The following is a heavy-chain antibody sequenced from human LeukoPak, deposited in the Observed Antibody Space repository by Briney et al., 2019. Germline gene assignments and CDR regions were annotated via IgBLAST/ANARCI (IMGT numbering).Heavy chain of an antibody. CDR1: GFTFSTYA. J-gene: IGHJ4*02. CDR2: IRYDGSNK. V-gene: IGHV3-30*02. CDR3: AKPHFDD. Sequence: GGSLRLSCAASGFTFSTYAMNWVRQAPGKGLEWVAFIRYDGSNKYYADSVKGRFTISRDNSKNTLYLQMNSLRAEDTAVYYCAKPHFDDWGQGTLVTVSS.